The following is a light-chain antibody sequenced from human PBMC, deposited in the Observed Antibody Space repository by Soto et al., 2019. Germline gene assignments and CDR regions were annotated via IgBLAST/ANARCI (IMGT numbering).Light chain of an antibody. J-gene: IGLJ3*02. Sequence: QSVLTHPACVSVTAGQAITIFCSGTMRDAGAYNLVSLYQHHPGTAPNLIIYEARNRPSGISSRFSGPRSGNTASLTISGLQPEDEGDYYCSAYTARSTLVFGGGAKVTVL. CDR3: SAYTARSTLV. CDR1: MRDAGAYNL. V-gene: IGLV2-14*01. CDR2: EAR.